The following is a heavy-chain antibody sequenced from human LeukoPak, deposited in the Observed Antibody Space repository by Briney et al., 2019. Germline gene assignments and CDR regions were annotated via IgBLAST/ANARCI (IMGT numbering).Heavy chain of an antibody. V-gene: IGHV4-39*07. J-gene: IGHJ5*02. CDR1: GGSISSSSYY. D-gene: IGHD6-13*01. Sequence: SETLSLTCTVSGGSISSSSYYWGWIRQPPGKGLEWIGSIYYSGNTEDNPSLKSRVTISLDASENQFSLKLTSVTTADTAVYYCARESEYSSSFDPWGPGTLVIVSS. CDR2: IYYSGNT. CDR3: ARESEYSSSFDP.